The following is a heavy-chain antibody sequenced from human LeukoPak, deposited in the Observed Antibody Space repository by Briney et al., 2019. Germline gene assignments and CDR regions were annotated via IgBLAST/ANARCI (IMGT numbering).Heavy chain of an antibody. CDR1: GFTFSSYE. D-gene: IGHD1-26*01. J-gene: IGHJ4*02. CDR2: ISSSGSTI. CDR3: ARRRDSGSLQHFDY. V-gene: IGHV3-48*03. Sequence: GGSLRLSCAASGFTFSSYEMNWVRQAPGKGLEWVSYISSSGSTIYYADSVKGRFTISRDNPKNSLYLQMNSLRAEDTAVYYCARRRDSGSLQHFDYWGQGTLVTVSS.